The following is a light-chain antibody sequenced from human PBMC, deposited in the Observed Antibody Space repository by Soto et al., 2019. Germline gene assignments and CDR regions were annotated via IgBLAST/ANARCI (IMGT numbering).Light chain of an antibody. J-gene: IGLJ2*01. CDR2: EVS. CDR3: TSYTSTISHVL. Sequence: QSALTQPASVSGSPGQSITISCTGTSSDVGGYNYVSWFQHHPGKAPKLIISEVSNRPSGVSTRFSGSKSGNTASLTISGLQAEDEADYYCTSYTSTISHVLFGGGTQLTVL. CDR1: SSDVGGYNY. V-gene: IGLV2-14*01.